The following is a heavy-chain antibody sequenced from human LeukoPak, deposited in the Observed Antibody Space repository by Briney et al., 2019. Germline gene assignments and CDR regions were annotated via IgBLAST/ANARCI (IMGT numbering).Heavy chain of an antibody. J-gene: IGHJ5*02. CDR1: GYTFTGYY. V-gene: IGHV1-2*02. CDR3: ARCGDIVVVPAAHNWFDP. CDR2: INPNSGGT. Sequence: ASVKVSCKASGYTFTGYYMHWVRQAPGQGLEWMGWINPNSGGTNYAQKFQGRVTMTRDTSISTAYMELSRLRSDDTAVYYCARCGDIVVVPAAHNWFDPWGQGTLVTVSS. D-gene: IGHD2-2*01.